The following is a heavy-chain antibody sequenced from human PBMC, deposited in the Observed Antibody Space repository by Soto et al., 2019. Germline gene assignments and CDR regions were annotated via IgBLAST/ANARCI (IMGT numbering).Heavy chain of an antibody. Sequence: QLQLVQSGAEVKKPGSSVKVSCKASGGTFSSYAISWVRQDPGQGLEWMGGIIPIFGTANYAQKVPGRVTITADKTTSTAYMELSSLRYEDTDVYYCASRDGYNLRPRGQVTLVTVFS. CDR1: GGTFSSYA. CDR3: ASRDGYNLRP. CDR2: IIPIFGTA. J-gene: IGHJ4*02. D-gene: IGHD5-12*01. V-gene: IGHV1-69*06.